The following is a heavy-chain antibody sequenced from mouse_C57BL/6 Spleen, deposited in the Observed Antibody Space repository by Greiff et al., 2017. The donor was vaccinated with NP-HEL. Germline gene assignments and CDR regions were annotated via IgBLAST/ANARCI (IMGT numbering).Heavy chain of an antibody. CDR3: ARSLRGGLPPFDY. CDR1: GYAFSSYW. D-gene: IGHD1-1*01. Sequence: QVQLQQSGAELVKPGASVKISCKASGYAFSSYWMNWVKQRPGKGLEWIGQIYPGDGDTNYNGKFKGKATLTADKSSSTAYMQLSSLTSEDSAVYFCARSLRGGLPPFDYWGQGTTLTVSS. CDR2: IYPGDGDT. J-gene: IGHJ2*01. V-gene: IGHV1-80*01.